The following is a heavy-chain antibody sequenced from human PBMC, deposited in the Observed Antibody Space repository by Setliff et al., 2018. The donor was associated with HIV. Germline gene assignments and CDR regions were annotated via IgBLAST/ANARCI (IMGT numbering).Heavy chain of an antibody. Sequence: PGGSLRLSCAASGFTFSSYAMSWVRQAPGKGLEWVSAISGSGGSTYYADSVKGRFTISRDNSKNTLYLQMNSLRAEDTAVYYCAKSSGYDGKDDSTLEGRVGPGGSTRREFPKPLQPLPWG. CDR2: ISGSGGST. D-gene: IGHD5-12*01. CDR3: AKSSGYDGKDDSTLEGRVGPGGSTRREFPKPLQPLP. CDR1: GFTFSSYA. J-gene: IGHJ5*02. V-gene: IGHV3-23*01.